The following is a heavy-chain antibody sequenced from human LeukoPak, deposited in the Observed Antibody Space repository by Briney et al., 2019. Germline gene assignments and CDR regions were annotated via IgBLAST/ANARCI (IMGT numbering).Heavy chain of an antibody. CDR3: TTVPLFPWFGELLFVDY. V-gene: IGHV3-15*01. CDR1: GFTFSNAW. D-gene: IGHD3-10*01. Sequence: PGGSLRLSCAASGFTFSNAWMSWVRQAPGKGLEWVGRIKSKTDGGTTDYAAPVKGRFTISRDDSKNTLYLQMNSLKTEDTAVYYCTTVPLFPWFGELLFVDYWGQGTLVTVSS. CDR2: IKSKTDGGTT. J-gene: IGHJ4*02.